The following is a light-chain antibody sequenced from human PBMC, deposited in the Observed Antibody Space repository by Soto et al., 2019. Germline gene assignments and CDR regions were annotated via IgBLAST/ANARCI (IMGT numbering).Light chain of an antibody. CDR2: AAS. J-gene: IGKJ4*01. V-gene: IGKV1-39*01. CDR3: QQTSSNPT. CDR1: QSIRSY. Sequence: DIQLTQSPSSLSASVGDRFTITCRASQSIRSYLNWYQQKPGKAPKLLIYAASSLQTGVSSRFSGSGSGTDFTLTISNLQPEDFATYYCQQTSSNPTFGGGTKVDIK.